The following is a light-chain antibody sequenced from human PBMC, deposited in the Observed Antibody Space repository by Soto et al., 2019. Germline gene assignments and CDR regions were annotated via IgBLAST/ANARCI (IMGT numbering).Light chain of an antibody. CDR2: EAS. J-gene: IGKJ4*01. CDR3: QQHINWPLT. V-gene: IGKV3-11*01. Sequence: EIVLTQSPANLSLSPGERATLSCRASQTVSSSLAWYQQKPGQAPRLLIYEASNRATGIPARFSGSGSGADFTLTISSLEPEDFALYYCQQHINWPLTFGGGTKVDIK. CDR1: QTVSSS.